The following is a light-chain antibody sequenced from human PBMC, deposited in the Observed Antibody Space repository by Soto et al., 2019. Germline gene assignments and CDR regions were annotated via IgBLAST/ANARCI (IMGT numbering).Light chain of an antibody. CDR2: DVS. V-gene: IGLV2-14*01. Sequence: QSVLTQPASVSGSPGQSITISCTGTSSDVGGYNYVSWYQQHPGKAPKLMIYDVSNRPSGVSNRFSGSKSGNTASLTISGLQAEDEADYYCSSYTSSSTPLVVFGGGTQLTVL. CDR3: SSYTSSSTPLVV. J-gene: IGLJ2*01. CDR1: SSDVGGYNY.